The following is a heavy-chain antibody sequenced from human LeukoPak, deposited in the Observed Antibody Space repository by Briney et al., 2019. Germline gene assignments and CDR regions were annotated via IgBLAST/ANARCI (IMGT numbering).Heavy chain of an antibody. V-gene: IGHV3-64*01. Sequence: GGSLRLSCASSGFTFSSYAMHWVRQAPGKGLEYVSAITSNGGSTYYANSEKGRFTISRDNSKNPVYIQMGRLRAEYMAVYSWARDQFTGSQWGSGGYEGMSYWGQGTLVTVSS. J-gene: IGHJ4*02. D-gene: IGHD6-19*01. CDR1: GFTFSSYA. CDR2: ITSNGGST. CDR3: ARDQFTGSQWGSGGYEGMSY.